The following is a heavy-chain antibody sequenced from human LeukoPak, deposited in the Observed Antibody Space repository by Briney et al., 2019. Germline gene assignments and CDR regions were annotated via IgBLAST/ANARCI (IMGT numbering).Heavy chain of an antibody. CDR3: ARLAVAGTDFDY. CDR1: GFTSSSYS. V-gene: IGHV3-21*01. D-gene: IGHD6-19*01. J-gene: IGHJ4*02. CDR2: ISSSSSYI. Sequence: PGGSLRLSCAASGFTSSSYSMNWVRQAPGKGLEWVSSISSSSSYIYYADSVKGRFTISRDNAKNSLYLQMNSLRAEDTAVYYCARLAVAGTDFDYWGQGTLVTVSS.